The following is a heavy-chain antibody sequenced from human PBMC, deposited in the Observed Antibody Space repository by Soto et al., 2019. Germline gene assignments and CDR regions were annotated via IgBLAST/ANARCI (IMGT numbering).Heavy chain of an antibody. CDR3: AKADGYFSGGSCYGVDT. J-gene: IGHJ4*02. V-gene: IGHV5-51*01. D-gene: IGHD2-15*01. CDR2: IHAGDSDT. CDR1: GYYFTAYW. Sequence: GASLKISCKASGYYFTAYWIGWVRQMPGKGLEWMGIIHAGDSDTKYSPSLQGQVIISVDRSISTAYLQWSSLKASDAAMCYCAKADGYFSGGSCYGVDTWGQGTLVTVSS.